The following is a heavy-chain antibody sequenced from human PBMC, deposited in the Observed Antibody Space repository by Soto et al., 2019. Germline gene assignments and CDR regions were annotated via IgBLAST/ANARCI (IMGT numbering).Heavy chain of an antibody. D-gene: IGHD3-10*01. CDR1: SVTMSYGAYS. J-gene: IGHJ4*02. V-gene: IGHV4-30-2*06. CDR2: ISHLETT. Sequence: SETLSLTCSVSSVTMSYGAYSWNWIRQSPGKGLEWLGYISHLETTYYNPSFRSRLSLSVETSKNQFSLKLSSVTAADTAVYYCARDIGSFAYGEGYWGQGIQVTVSS. CDR3: ARDIGSFAYGEGY.